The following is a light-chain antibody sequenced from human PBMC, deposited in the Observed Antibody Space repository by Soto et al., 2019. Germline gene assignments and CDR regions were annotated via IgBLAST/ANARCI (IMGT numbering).Light chain of an antibody. J-gene: IGLJ3*02. V-gene: IGLV2-11*01. CDR3: ATWDDSLSARV. Sequence: QSVLTQPRSVSGSPGQSVTISCPGTSSDVGGYNYVSWYQQHPGKAPKLMIYDVSKRPSGVPDRFSGSKSGTSASLAISGLRSEDEADYYCATWDDSLSARVFGGGTKVTVL. CDR1: SSDVGGYNY. CDR2: DVS.